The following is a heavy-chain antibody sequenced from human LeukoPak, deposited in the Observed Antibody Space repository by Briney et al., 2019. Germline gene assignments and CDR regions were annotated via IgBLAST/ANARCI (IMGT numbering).Heavy chain of an antibody. J-gene: IGHJ4*02. CDR1: GITFSNSA. CDR2: IRYDGSNK. CDR3: AVSSSWSYYFDY. Sequence: GGSLRLSCVPSGITFSNSALSWVRQAPGKGLEWVAFIRYDGSNKYYADSVKGRFTISRDNSKNTLYLQMNSLRAEDTAVYYCAVSSSWSYYFDYWGQGTLVTVSS. D-gene: IGHD6-13*01. V-gene: IGHV3-30*02.